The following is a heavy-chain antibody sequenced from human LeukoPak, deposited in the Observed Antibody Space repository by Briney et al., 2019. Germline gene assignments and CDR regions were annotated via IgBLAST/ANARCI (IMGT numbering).Heavy chain of an antibody. J-gene: IGHJ4*02. D-gene: IGHD3-22*01. CDR3: ATGESDSSDYFFGFY. CDR1: GFTFSNYW. Sequence: HTGGSLRLSCAASGFTFSNYWMHWVRQAPGKGLVWVSRINNGGSRTMYADSVKGRFTISRDNARNTLYLQMNSLRAEDAAIYYCATGESDSSDYFFGFYWGQGTLVTVSS. V-gene: IGHV3-74*03. CDR2: INNGGSRT.